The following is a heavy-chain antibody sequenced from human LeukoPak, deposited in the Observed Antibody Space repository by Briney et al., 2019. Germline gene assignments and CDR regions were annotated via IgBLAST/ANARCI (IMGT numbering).Heavy chain of an antibody. Sequence: ASVTVSCKASGYTFTSYGISWVRQAPGQGLEWMGWISAYNGNTNYAQKLQGRVTMTTDTSTSTAYMEPRSLRSDDTAVYYCAREPGAGPVVYYYYYYGMDVWGQGTTVTVSS. CDR3: AREPGAGPVVYYYYYYGMDV. D-gene: IGHD2-15*01. CDR1: GYTFTSYG. J-gene: IGHJ6*02. CDR2: ISAYNGNT. V-gene: IGHV1-18*01.